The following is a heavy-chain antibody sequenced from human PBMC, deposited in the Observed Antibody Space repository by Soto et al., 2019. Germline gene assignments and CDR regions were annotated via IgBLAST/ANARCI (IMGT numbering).Heavy chain of an antibody. J-gene: IGHJ4*02. V-gene: IGHV3-23*01. CDR3: ARWDGYADL. CDR1: GFTFSYYS. D-gene: IGHD5-12*01. CDR2: MSIGDAKT. Sequence: GSLLLACSASGFTFSYYSMAWVRQTPEKGLEWVSGMSIGDAKTFYIDSVRGRFTVSRDSVKNTVDLQMNSLRAEDKALYYCARWDGYADLWGQGTLVTVSS.